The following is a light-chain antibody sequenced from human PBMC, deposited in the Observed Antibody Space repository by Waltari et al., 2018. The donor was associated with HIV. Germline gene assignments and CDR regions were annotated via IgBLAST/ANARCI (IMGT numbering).Light chain of an antibody. Sequence: EIVLTQSPATLSLSPGERATLSCRASPSVSSYLAWYQQKPGQAPRLLIYDASNRATGIPARFSGSGSGTDFTLTISSLEPEDFAVYYCQQRSNWPPGFGQGTRLEIK. CDR3: QQRSNWPPG. CDR2: DAS. V-gene: IGKV3-11*01. CDR1: PSVSSY. J-gene: IGKJ5*01.